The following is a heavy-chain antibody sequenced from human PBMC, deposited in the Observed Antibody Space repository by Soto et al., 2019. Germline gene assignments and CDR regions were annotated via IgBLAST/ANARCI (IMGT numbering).Heavy chain of an antibody. V-gene: IGHV3-33*01. D-gene: IGHD3-22*01. J-gene: IGHJ4*02. CDR1: GFTFSNYG. Sequence: GGSLRLSCAASGFTFSNYGMHWVRQAPGKGLEWVAIIWYDGSNKYFADSVKGRFTTSRDNSKNTLFLQMNSLRAEDTALYYCARSYYYDSSGYPLDYWGQGTLVTV. CDR2: IWYDGSNK. CDR3: ARSYYYDSSGYPLDY.